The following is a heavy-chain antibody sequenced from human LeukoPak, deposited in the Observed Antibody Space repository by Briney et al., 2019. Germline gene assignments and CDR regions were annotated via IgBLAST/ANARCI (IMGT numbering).Heavy chain of an antibody. J-gene: IGHJ3*02. D-gene: IGHD2-2*01. CDR2: ISGSGGST. V-gene: IGHV3-23*01. CDR3: AKVRSPRYCSSTSCHWAFDI. CDR1: GFTFSSYA. Sequence: PGGSLRLSCAASGFTFSSYAMSWVRQAPGKGLEWVSAISGSGGSTYYADSVKGRFTISRDNSKNTLYLQMNSLRAEDTAVYYCAKVRSPRYCSSTSCHWAFDIWGQGTMVTVSS.